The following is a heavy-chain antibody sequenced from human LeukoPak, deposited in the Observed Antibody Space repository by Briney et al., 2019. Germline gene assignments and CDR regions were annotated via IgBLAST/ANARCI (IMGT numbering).Heavy chain of an antibody. V-gene: IGHV4-4*07. D-gene: IGHD3-22*01. CDR1: GGSINAYY. Sequence: PSETLSLTCTVSGGSINAYYWTWIRQPAGEGLEWIARIHTSGSTYYNPSLKGPALMTLDKPNNQFSLELKSLTAADTAVYYCARYDSTWDNFDYWGQGTLVTVSS. CDR2: IHTSGST. CDR3: ARYDSTWDNFDY. J-gene: IGHJ4*02.